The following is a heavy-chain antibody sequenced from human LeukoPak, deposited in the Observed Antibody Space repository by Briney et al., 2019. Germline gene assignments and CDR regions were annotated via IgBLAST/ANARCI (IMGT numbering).Heavy chain of an antibody. D-gene: IGHD4-23*01. CDR1: GYSFTSYW. CDR2: IYPGDSDT. CDR3: ARSGSPLYGGNPAFLDY. V-gene: IGHV5-51*01. J-gene: IGHJ4*02. Sequence: GESLKISCKGSGYSFTSYWIGWVRQMPGKGLEWMGIIYPGDSDTRYSPSFQGQVTISVDKSISTAYLQWSSLKASDTAMYYCARSGSPLYGGNPAFLDYWGQGTLVTVSS.